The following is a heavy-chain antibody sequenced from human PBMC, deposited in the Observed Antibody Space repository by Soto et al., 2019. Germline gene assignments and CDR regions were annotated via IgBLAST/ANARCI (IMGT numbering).Heavy chain of an antibody. J-gene: IGHJ6*03. CDR3: AKALGYGSGRSYYYYYMDV. V-gene: IGHV3-23*01. D-gene: IGHD3-10*01. CDR2: ISGSGGST. CDR1: GFTFSSYA. Sequence: GGSLRLSCAASGFTFSSYAMSWVRQAPGKGLEWVSAISGSGGSTYYADSVKGRFTISRDNSKNTLYLQMNSLRAEDTAVYYCAKALGYGSGRSYYYYYMDVWGKGTTVTVSS.